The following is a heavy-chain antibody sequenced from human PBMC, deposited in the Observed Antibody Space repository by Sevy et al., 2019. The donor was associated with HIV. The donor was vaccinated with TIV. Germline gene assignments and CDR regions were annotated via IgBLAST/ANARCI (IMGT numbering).Heavy chain of an antibody. J-gene: IGHJ6*02. CDR1: GFTFSSYG. CDR2: IWYDGSNK. Sequence: GVSLRLSCAASGFTFSSYGMHWVRQAPGKGLEWVAVIWYDGSNKYYADSVKGRFTISRDNSKNTLYLQMNSLRAEDTAVYYCARDLCGEYYYYYYGMDVWGQGTMVTVSS. CDR3: ARDLCGEYYYYYYGMDV. D-gene: IGHD7-27*01. V-gene: IGHV3-33*01.